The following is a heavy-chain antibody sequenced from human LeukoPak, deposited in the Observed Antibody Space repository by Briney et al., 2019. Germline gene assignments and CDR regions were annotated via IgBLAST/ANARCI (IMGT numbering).Heavy chain of an antibody. Sequence: GASVKVSCKASGGTFSSYAISWVRQAHGQGLEWMGGIIPIFGTANYAQKFQGRVTITADESTSTAYMELSSLRSEDTAVYYCARGRMATEDAFDIWGQGTMVTVSS. CDR1: GGTFSSYA. D-gene: IGHD2-8*01. V-gene: IGHV1-69*13. CDR2: IIPIFGTA. CDR3: ARGRMATEDAFDI. J-gene: IGHJ3*02.